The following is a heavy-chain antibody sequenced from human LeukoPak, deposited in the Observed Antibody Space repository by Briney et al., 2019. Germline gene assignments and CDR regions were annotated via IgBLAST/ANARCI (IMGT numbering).Heavy chain of an antibody. V-gene: IGHV4-61*02. D-gene: IGHD3-3*01. Sequence: PSETLSLTCTVSGGSISSGSYYWRWIRQPAGKGLEWIGRIYTSGSTNYHPSLKSRVTISVDTSKNQFSLKLSSVTAADTAVYYCARAPHYDVWSGYLLDYWGQGSLVTVSS. CDR2: IYTSGST. J-gene: IGHJ4*02. CDR3: ARAPHYDVWSGYLLDY. CDR1: GGSISSGSYY.